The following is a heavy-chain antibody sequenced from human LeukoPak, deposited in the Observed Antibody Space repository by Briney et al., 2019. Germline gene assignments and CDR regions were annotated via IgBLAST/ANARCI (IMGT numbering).Heavy chain of an antibody. D-gene: IGHD6-13*01. J-gene: IGHJ4*02. Sequence: GGSLRLSCAASGFTVSSNYMSWVRQAPGKGLEWVSVIYSGGSTYYADSVKGRFTISRDNSKNTLFLQMNSLRAEDTAVYYCAKGSGTLLAAAATVDYWGQGILVTVSS. CDR3: AKGSGTLLAAAATVDY. V-gene: IGHV3-53*01. CDR2: IYSGGST. CDR1: GFTVSSNY.